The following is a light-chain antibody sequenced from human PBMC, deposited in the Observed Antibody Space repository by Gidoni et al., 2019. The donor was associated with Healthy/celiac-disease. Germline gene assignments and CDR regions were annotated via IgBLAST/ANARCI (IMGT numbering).Light chain of an antibody. Sequence: EIVMTKSPATLSVSPGERATLSCRASQSVSSNLAWYQQKPGQAPRLLIYGASTRATGIPARFSGSGSGTEFTLTISSLQSEDFAVYYCQQYNNWPITFXGXTKVEIK. CDR2: GAS. J-gene: IGKJ4*01. V-gene: IGKV3-15*01. CDR1: QSVSSN. CDR3: QQYNNWPIT.